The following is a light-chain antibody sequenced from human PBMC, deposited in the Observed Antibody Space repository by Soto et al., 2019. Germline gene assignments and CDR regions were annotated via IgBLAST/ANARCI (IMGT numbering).Light chain of an antibody. CDR2: GSS. Sequence: DILLTQSPGTLSLSPGERATLSCRASQSVVSSYVAWYQQTPGQAPRLLIYGSSNRATGIPDRFSVSGSGTDFTLTISRLEPEDFAVYYCQQYNNWPHTFGQGTKVDIK. CDR3: QQYNNWPHT. V-gene: IGKV3-20*01. CDR1: QSVVSSY. J-gene: IGKJ2*01.